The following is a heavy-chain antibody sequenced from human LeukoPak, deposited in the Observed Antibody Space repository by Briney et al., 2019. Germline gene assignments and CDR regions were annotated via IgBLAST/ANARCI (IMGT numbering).Heavy chain of an antibody. CDR2: IYYSGST. CDR1: GGSISSGDYY. V-gene: IGHV4-30-4*08. D-gene: IGHD3-3*01. J-gene: IGHJ4*02. CDR3: ARKGFPSYFDY. Sequence: SETLSLTCTVSGGSISSGDYYWRWIRQPPGKGLEWIGYIYYSGSTYYNPSLKSRVTISVDTSKNQFSLKLSSVTAADTAVYYCARKGFPSYFDYWGQGTLVTVSS.